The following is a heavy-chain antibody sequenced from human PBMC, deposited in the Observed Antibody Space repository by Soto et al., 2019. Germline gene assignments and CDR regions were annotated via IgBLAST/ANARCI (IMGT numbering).Heavy chain of an antibody. D-gene: IGHD2-15*01. V-gene: IGHV3-33*01. CDR2: IWYDGSNK. J-gene: IGHJ5*02. CDR1: GFTFSSYG. CDR3: ARDFRCSGGSCYSRWFDP. Sequence: LGGSLRLSCAASGFTFSSYGMHWVRQAPGKGLEWVAVIWYDGSNKYYADSVKGRFTISRDNSKNTLYLQMNSLRAEDTAVYYCARDFRCSGGSCYSRWFDPWGQGTLVTVSS.